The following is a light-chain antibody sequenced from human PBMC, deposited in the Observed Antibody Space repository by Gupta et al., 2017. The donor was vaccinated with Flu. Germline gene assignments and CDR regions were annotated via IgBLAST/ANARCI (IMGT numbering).Light chain of an antibody. Sequence: LAWPTGEGATHSCRGSQSVSINTIPWYQQKVGQAPRLIMYGTSKRAAGVLDRITGSGSGTDFTLTISRLEPEDFAVYHCQHYDSFWGRFTFGPGTKVEIK. CDR2: GTS. CDR1: QSVSINT. CDR3: QHYDSFWGRFT. J-gene: IGKJ3*01. V-gene: IGKV3-20*01.